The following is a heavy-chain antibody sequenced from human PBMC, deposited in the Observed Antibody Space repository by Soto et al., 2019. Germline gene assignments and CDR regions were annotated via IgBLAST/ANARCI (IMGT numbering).Heavy chain of an antibody. D-gene: IGHD1-1*01. CDR2: ISYDGSNK. Sequence: QVQLVESGGGVVQPGRSKRLSCAVSGFTFSSYGMHWVRQAPGKGLEWVAVISYDGSNKYYADSVKGRFTISRDNSKNTLYLQMNSLRVEDTAVYYCARTNWNDVETDYWGQGTLVTVSS. CDR3: ARTNWNDVETDY. CDR1: GFTFSSYG. J-gene: IGHJ4*02. V-gene: IGHV3-33*01.